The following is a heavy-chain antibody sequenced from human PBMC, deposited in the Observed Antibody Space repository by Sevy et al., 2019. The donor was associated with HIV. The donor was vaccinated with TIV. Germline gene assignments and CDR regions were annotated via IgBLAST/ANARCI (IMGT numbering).Heavy chain of an antibody. CDR2: ISAYNGNT. Sequence: ASVKVSCKASGYTFTSYGISWVRQAPGQGLEGMGWISAYNGNTNYAQKLQGRVTMTTDTSTSTAYMELRSLRSNDTAVYYGARDIGIVLWFGELNFDYWGQGTLVTVSS. CDR3: ARDIGIVLWFGELNFDY. V-gene: IGHV1-18*04. J-gene: IGHJ4*02. D-gene: IGHD3-10*01. CDR1: GYTFTSYG.